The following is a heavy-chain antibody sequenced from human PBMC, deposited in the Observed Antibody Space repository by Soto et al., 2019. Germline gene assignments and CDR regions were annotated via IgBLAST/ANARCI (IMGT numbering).Heavy chain of an antibody. Sequence: ASVKVSCKASGYTFTSYGISWVRQAPGQGLEWMGWISAYNGNTNYAQKLQGRVTMTTDTSTSTAYMELRSLRSDDTAVYYCARDGGYDILTGYYSGVRSPRLDDYRGQGTLVTVSS. J-gene: IGHJ4*02. V-gene: IGHV1-18*01. D-gene: IGHD3-9*01. CDR2: ISAYNGNT. CDR3: ARDGGYDILTGYYSGVRSPRLDDY. CDR1: GYTFTSYG.